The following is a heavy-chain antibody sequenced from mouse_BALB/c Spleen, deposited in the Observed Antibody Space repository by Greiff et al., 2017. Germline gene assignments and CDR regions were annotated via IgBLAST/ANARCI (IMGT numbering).Heavy chain of an antibody. D-gene: IGHD2-2*01. CDR3: AHGYDDGYYYAMDY. CDR1: GFNIKDTY. V-gene: IGHV14-3*02. Sequence: EVQLQQSGAELVKPGASVKLSCTASGFNIKDTYMHWVKQRPEQGLEWIGRIDPANGNTKYDPKFQGKATITADTSSNTAYLQLSSLTSEDTAVYYCAHGYDDGYYYAMDYWGQGTSVTVSS. CDR2: IDPANGNT. J-gene: IGHJ4*01.